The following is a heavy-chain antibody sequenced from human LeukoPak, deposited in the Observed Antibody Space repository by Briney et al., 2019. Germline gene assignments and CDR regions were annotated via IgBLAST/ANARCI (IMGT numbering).Heavy chain of an antibody. CDR3: AREEYYYDSSGYYDFDY. D-gene: IGHD3-22*01. V-gene: IGHV4-28*06. CDR2: IYYSGST. J-gene: IGHJ4*02. Sequence: SDTLSLTCAVSGYSISSSNWWGWIRQPPGKGLEWIGYIYYSGSTNYNPSLKSRVTMSVDTSKNQFSLKLSSVTALDTAVYYCAREEYYYDSSGYYDFDYWGQGTLVTVSS. CDR1: GYSISSSNW.